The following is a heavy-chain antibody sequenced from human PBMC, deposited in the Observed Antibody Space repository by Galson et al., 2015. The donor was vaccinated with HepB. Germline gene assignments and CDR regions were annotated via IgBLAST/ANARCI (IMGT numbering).Heavy chain of an antibody. CDR1: GPMFSSFG. CDR2: INPLFGTA. D-gene: IGHD3-10*01. CDR3: ATNAARGIFFEF. J-gene: IGHJ4*02. V-gene: IGHV1-69*06. Sequence: SVKVSCKASGPMFSSFGTSWVRQAPGHGLEWMGEINPLFGTANYAQKFQGRVTITADRSTSTAYMELSSLRSEDTAMYYCATNAARGIFFEFWGQGTLVTVSS.